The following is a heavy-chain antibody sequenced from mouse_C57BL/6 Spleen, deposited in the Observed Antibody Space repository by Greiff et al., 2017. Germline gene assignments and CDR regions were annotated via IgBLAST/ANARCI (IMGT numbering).Heavy chain of an antibody. D-gene: IGHD1-1*01. Sequence: EVNLVESGGGLVQPGGSLKLSCAASGFTFSDYYMYWVRQTPEKRLEWVAYISNGGGSTYYPDTVKGRFTISRDNAKNTLYLQMSRLKSEDTAMYYCARGGGSRDYAMDYWGQGTSVTVSS. CDR1: GFTFSDYY. CDR2: ISNGGGST. J-gene: IGHJ4*01. CDR3: ARGGGSRDYAMDY. V-gene: IGHV5-12*01.